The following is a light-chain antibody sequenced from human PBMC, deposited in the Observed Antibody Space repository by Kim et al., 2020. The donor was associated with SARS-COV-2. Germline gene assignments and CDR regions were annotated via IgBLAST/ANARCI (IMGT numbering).Light chain of an antibody. CDR3: NSRDSSGNHVI. V-gene: IGLV3-19*01. Sequence: ALGRTVRITCQGDSLRSCYATWYQQRPGQAPILVIYGRNTRPSGIPDRFSASTSGNTASLTITGAQAEDEADYYCNSRDSSGNHVIFGGGTQLTVL. CDR1: SLRSCY. J-gene: IGLJ2*01. CDR2: GRN.